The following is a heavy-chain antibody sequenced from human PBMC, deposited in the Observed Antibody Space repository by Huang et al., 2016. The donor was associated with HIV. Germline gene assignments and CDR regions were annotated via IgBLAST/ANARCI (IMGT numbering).Heavy chain of an antibody. J-gene: IGHJ6*02. D-gene: IGHD3-3*01. V-gene: IGHV4-34*02. CDR3: ARQWTILEWLLGLDV. Sequence: QMQLQQRGAGLLKPSETLSLTCGVSGGSFTGNYLTWIRQAPGKGLEWIGEVNASGHTNYNPSLNGRVTISLDKSNRELSLNLRSVTAADTAVYYCARQWTILEWLLGLDVWGQGTTVIVSS. CDR1: GGSFTGNY. CDR2: VNASGHT.